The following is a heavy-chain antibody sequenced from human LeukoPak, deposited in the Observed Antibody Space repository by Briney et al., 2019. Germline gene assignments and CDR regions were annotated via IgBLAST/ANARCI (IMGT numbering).Heavy chain of an antibody. CDR3: ARSYSSHPFDY. CDR2: IYYSGST. J-gene: IGHJ4*02. V-gene: IGHV4-59*12. Sequence: SETLSLTCTVSGGSISSYYWSWIRQPPGKGLEWIGFIYYSGSTNYNPSLKSRVTMSVDTSKNQFSLKLSSVTAADTAVYYCARSYSSHPFDYWGQGTLVTVSS. D-gene: IGHD6-13*01. CDR1: GGSISSYY.